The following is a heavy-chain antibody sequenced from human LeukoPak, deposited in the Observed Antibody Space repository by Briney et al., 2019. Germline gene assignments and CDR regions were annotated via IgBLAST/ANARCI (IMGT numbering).Heavy chain of an antibody. Sequence: RGESLKISCKGSGYSFTSYWIGWVRQMPGKGLEWMGIIYPGDSDTTYSPSFQGQVTISADKSISTAYLQWSSLKASDTAMYYCARLHSERAVQLNYWGQGTLVTVSS. D-gene: IGHD1-1*01. J-gene: IGHJ4*02. CDR2: IYPGDSDT. V-gene: IGHV5-51*01. CDR3: ARLHSERAVQLNY. CDR1: GYSFTSYW.